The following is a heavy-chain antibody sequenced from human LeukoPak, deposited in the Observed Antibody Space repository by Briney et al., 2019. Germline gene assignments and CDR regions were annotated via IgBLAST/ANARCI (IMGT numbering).Heavy chain of an antibody. CDR1: GGSISSGDYY. D-gene: IGHD1-14*01. CDR2: IYHDGRT. CDR3: ASAPNHSYFDY. J-gene: IGHJ4*02. V-gene: IGHV4-30-2*01. Sequence: SETLSLTCTVSGGSISSGDYYWSWIRQPPGKGLEWIGYIYHDGRTYHNPSLKSRVTISVDRSKNQFSLKLSSVTAADTAVYYCASAPNHSYFDYWGQGTLVTVSS.